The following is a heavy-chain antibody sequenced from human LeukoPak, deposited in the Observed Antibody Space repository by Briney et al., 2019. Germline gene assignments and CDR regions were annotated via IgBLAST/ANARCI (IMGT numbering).Heavy chain of an antibody. Sequence: ASVKVSCKASGYTFTNYGVSWVRQAPGQGLEWMGWMNPNSGNTGYAQKFQGRVTITRNTSISTAYMELSSLRSEDTAVYYCARLVGEWLYYFDYWGQGTLVTVSS. J-gene: IGHJ4*02. D-gene: IGHD3-3*01. CDR1: GYTFTNYG. V-gene: IGHV1-8*03. CDR2: MNPNSGNT. CDR3: ARLVGEWLYYFDY.